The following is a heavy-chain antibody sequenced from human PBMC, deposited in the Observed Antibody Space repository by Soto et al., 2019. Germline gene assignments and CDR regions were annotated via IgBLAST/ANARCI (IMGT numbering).Heavy chain of an antibody. J-gene: IGHJ5*02. V-gene: IGHV5-10-1*01. CDR3: AKSGTGTRDFDP. CDR2: VDPSDSYT. D-gene: IGHD1-1*01. Sequence: EVQLVQSGAEVKKPGESLRISCEGSGYSFTRYWITWVRQMPGKGLEWMGRVDPSDSYTNYSPSFQGHVSISVDKSISTAYLHWSSLNASDTAMYYCAKSGTGTRDFDPWGQGTLVTVSS. CDR1: GYSFTRYW.